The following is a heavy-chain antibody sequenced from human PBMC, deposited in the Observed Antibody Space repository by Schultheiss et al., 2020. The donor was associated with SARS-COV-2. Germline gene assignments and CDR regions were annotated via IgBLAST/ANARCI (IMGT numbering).Heavy chain of an antibody. V-gene: IGHV4-59*01. D-gene: IGHD4/OR15-4a*01. J-gene: IGHJ6*02. CDR3: ARGYGAANGMDV. Sequence: SETLSLTCTVSGGSISSYYWSWIRQPPGKGLEWIGNMYNTGRTNYNPSLKSRVTISGDTSRKQFSLKLSSVTAADTAVYYCARGYGAANGMDVWGQGTAVTVSS. CDR1: GGSISSYY. CDR2: MYNTGRT.